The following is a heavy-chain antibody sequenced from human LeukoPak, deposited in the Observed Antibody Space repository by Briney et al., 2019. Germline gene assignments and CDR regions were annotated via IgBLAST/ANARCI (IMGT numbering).Heavy chain of an antibody. J-gene: IGHJ4*02. V-gene: IGHV3-15*01. CDR2: IKSKXDRGXT. D-gene: IGHD3-10*01. CDR1: XXTFXDXX. Sequence: GGSLRLSCAASXXTFXDXXXXXXXXXXXXXXXWXXRIKSKXDRGXTXYGAPVKGRXTISRDDSTSTLYLQMNSLKTEXTAVYYCSTLVYGSGSYDDWGQGTLVTVSS. CDR3: STLVYGSGSYDD.